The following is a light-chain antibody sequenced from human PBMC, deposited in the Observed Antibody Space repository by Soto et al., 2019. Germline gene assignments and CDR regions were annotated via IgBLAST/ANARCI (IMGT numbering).Light chain of an antibody. CDR2: DDS. CDR1: SIGTKS. CDR3: PVWNGRSFQGV. J-gene: IGLJ1*01. Sequence: SYEQSHPPSVSLAPGHTASISCGGDSIGTKSVNWYQQMPGQAPVVVVYDDSDRPTGIPERFSGSNSGNTATLTISRVEAGDEADYYCPVWNGRSFQGVFGPG. V-gene: IGLV3-21*02.